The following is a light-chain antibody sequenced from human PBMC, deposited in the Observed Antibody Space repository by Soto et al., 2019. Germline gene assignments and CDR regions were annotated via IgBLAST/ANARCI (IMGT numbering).Light chain of an antibody. V-gene: IGLV2-14*02. J-gene: IGLJ1*01. CDR1: SDIGNYNL. CDR3: SSYIKTTTLYV. CDR2: EVT. Sequence: QSVVTQPASVSGSPGQSVTISCSGSDIGNYNLVSWYQHLPGRAPKLLIFEVTMRPSGISDRFSGSKSASTASLTISGLQAEDEGDYFCSSYIKTTTLYVFGSGTKVTVL.